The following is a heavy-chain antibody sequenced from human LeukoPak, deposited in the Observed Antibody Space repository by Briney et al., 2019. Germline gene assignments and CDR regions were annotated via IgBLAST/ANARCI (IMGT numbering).Heavy chain of an antibody. CDR2: INTNTGNP. D-gene: IGHD3-16*01. V-gene: IGHV7-4-1*02. J-gene: IGHJ4*02. Sequence: ASVKVSCKASGYTFTSYAMNWVRQAPGQGLEWMGWINTNTGNPTYAQGFTGRFVFSLDTSVSTAYLQISSLKAGDTAVYYCARRMITFGGARFKPFDYWGQGTLVTVSS. CDR1: GYTFTSYA. CDR3: ARRMITFGGARFKPFDY.